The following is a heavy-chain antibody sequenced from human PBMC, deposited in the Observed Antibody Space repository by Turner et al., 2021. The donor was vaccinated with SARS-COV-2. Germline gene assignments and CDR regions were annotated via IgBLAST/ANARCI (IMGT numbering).Heavy chain of an antibody. Sequence: QVQLQESGPGLVKPSWTLSLLCAVSGGPISTTIWWFWVRQPPGKGLEWFGEIHHTAGTNYNPSLKSRVTISLDKSKNQFSLELNSVTAADTAVYYCARDPYSGDYGDYWGQGTLVTVSS. V-gene: IGHV4-4*02. CDR3: ARDPYSGDYGDY. CDR1: GGPISTTIW. CDR2: IHHTAGT. D-gene: IGHD1-26*01. J-gene: IGHJ4*02.